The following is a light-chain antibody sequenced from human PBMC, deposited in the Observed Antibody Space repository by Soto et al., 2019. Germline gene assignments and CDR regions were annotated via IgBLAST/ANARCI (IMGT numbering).Light chain of an antibody. CDR3: GTWDSSLSAVV. J-gene: IGLJ7*01. CDR1: SSNIGNNY. CDR2: DNN. V-gene: IGLV1-51*01. Sequence: QSVLTQPPSVSAAPGKKVTISCSGSSSNIGNNYVFWYQQLPGTAPKLLIYDNNKRPSEIPDRFSGSKSGTSATLGITGLQTGDEADYYCGTWDSSLSAVVFGGGTQLTVL.